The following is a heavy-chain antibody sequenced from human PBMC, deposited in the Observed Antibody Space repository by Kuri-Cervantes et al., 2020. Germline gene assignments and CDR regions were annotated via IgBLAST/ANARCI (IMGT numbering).Heavy chain of an antibody. D-gene: IGHD3-10*01. CDR1: GYTFTGYY. V-gene: IGHV1-2*02. J-gene: IGHJ4*02. Sequence: ASVKVSCKASGYTFTGYYMHWVRQAPGQGLEWMGWINPNSGGTNYAQKFQGRVTMARDTSISTAYMELSSLRSEDTAVYYCARGDPGSYCSYWGQGTLVTVSS. CDR3: ARGDPGSYCSY. CDR2: INPNSGGT.